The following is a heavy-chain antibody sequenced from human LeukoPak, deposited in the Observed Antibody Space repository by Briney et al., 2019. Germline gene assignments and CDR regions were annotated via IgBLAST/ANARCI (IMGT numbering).Heavy chain of an antibody. D-gene: IGHD1-26*01. CDR1: GFTLSTDH. CDR3: ARVWELSFDH. CDR2: SYSSGSR. J-gene: IGHJ4*02. Sequence: GGSLRLSCAASGFTLSTDHMSWVRQAPGKGLEWVAVSYSSGSRHYAESVKGRFTISRDNPKNTLDLQMNSLRAEDTALYYCARVWELSFDHWGQGTLVTVSS. V-gene: IGHV3-53*01.